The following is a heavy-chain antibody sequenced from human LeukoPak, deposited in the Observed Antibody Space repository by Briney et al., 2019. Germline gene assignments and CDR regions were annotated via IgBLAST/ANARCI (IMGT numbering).Heavy chain of an antibody. Sequence: SVKVSCKASGGTFSSYAISWVRQAPGQGLEWMGGIIPIFGTANYAQKFQGRVTITADESTSTAYMELSSLRSEDTAVYYCASDAASGSYISDYWGQGTLVTVSS. J-gene: IGHJ4*02. CDR1: GGTFSSYA. D-gene: IGHD3-10*01. CDR2: IIPIFGTA. CDR3: ASDAASGSYISDY. V-gene: IGHV1-69*13.